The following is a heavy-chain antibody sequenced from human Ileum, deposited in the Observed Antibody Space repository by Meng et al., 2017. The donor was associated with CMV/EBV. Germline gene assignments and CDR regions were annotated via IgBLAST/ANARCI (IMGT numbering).Heavy chain of an antibody. Sequence: GGSISSSNWWSWVRQPPGKGLEWIGEIYHSGSTNYNPSLKSRVTISVDKSKNQFSLKLSSVTAADTAVYYRASRCSSTSCYPPWFDPWGQGTLVTVSS. D-gene: IGHD2-2*01. CDR2: IYHSGST. J-gene: IGHJ5*02. CDR1: GGSISSSNW. V-gene: IGHV4-4*02. CDR3: ASRCSSTSCYPPWFDP.